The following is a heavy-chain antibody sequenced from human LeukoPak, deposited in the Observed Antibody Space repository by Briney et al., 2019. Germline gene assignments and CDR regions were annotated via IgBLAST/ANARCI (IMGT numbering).Heavy chain of an antibody. CDR1: GFTVSSNY. D-gene: IGHD6-25*01. Sequence: GGSLRLSCAASGFTVSSNYMSWVRQAPGKGLEWVSVIYSGGSTYYADSVKGRFTISRDNSKNTLYLQMNSLRAEDTAIYSCAKDVGSGWTPHGYFDYWGQGTLVTVSS. J-gene: IGHJ4*02. CDR2: IYSGGST. V-gene: IGHV3-53*05. CDR3: AKDVGSGWTPHGYFDY.